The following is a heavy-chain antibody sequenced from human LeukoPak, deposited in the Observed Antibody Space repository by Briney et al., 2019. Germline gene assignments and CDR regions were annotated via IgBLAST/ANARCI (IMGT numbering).Heavy chain of an antibody. CDR3: AMPRTGSYYYFDY. Sequence: ASVKVSCKASRYTFTNYYIHWVRQAPGQGLEWMGIINPSGGSTNYAQKFQGRVTVTRATSTSTVYMELSSLRSEDTAVYYCAMPRTGSYYYFDYWGQGTLVTVSS. D-gene: IGHD1-26*01. V-gene: IGHV1-46*03. CDR1: RYTFTNYY. CDR2: INPSGGST. J-gene: IGHJ4*02.